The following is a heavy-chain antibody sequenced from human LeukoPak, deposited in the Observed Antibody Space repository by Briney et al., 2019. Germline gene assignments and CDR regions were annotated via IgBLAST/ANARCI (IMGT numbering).Heavy chain of an antibody. CDR1: GGSISSGGYY. CDR3: ARGHSNYGWVDY. J-gene: IGHJ4*02. D-gene: IGHD4-11*01. CDR2: IYYSGST. V-gene: IGHV4-31*03. Sequence: SQTLSLTCTVSGGSISSGGYYWSWIRQHPGKGLEWIGYIYYSGSTHYNPSLKSRVTISVDTSKNQFSLKLSSVTAADTAVYYCARGHSNYGWVDYWGQGTLVTVSS.